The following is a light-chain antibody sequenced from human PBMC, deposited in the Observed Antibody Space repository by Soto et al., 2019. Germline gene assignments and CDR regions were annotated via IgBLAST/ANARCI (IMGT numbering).Light chain of an antibody. V-gene: IGLV1-44*01. Sequence: QSVLTQPPSASGTPGQRVTISCSGSSSTIGSNTVNWYQQLPGTAPKLLIYSNNQRPSGVPDRFSGSKYGTSASLAISGLESEDEDDYYCAAWDDSLNGWVFGGGTKLTVL. CDR3: AAWDDSLNGWV. CDR2: SNN. J-gene: IGLJ3*02. CDR1: SSTIGSNT.